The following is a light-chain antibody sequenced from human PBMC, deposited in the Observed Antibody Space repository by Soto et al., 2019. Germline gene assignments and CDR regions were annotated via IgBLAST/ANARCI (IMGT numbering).Light chain of an antibody. CDR2: GAS. CDR1: QTINNN. V-gene: IGKV3-11*01. J-gene: IGKJ5*01. CDR3: QQRSNWLSIT. Sequence: EIVMTQSPATLSVSPGERATLSCRASQTINNNVAWYQLKDGQVPRLVIYGASTRATDIPARFSGSGSGTDFTLTISSLEPEDFAVYYCQQRSNWLSITFGQGTRLENK.